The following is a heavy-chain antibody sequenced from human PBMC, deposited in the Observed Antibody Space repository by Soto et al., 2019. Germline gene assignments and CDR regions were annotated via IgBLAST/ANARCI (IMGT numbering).Heavy chain of an antibody. CDR2: INPTEGRT. V-gene: IGHV1-46*01. Sequence: QVQLVQSGAEVRKPGASLKLSCQTSGYPFTSYHMHWVRQAPGQGLEWMGVINPTEGRTRYSQRFQDRVTMTRDTSTSTVYMELSSLRSEDTATYFCARGREYSFGYNLFDPWGQGTLVTVSS. J-gene: IGHJ5*02. D-gene: IGHD5-12*01. CDR1: GYPFTSYH. CDR3: ARGREYSFGYNLFDP.